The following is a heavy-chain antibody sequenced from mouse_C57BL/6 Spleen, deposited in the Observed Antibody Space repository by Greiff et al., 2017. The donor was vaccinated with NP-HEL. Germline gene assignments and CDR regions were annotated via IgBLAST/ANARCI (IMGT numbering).Heavy chain of an antibody. J-gene: IGHJ1*03. CDR3: ARIWDSDGYWYFDV. CDR1: GYSFTGYY. Sequence: EVKLQESGPELVKPGASVKISCKASGYSFTGYYMNWVKQSPEKSLEWIGEINPSTGGTTYNQKFKAKATLTVDKSSSTAYMQLKSLTSEDSAVYYCARIWDSDGYWYFDVWGTGTTVTVSS. V-gene: IGHV1-42*01. CDR2: INPSTGGT. D-gene: IGHD4-1*01.